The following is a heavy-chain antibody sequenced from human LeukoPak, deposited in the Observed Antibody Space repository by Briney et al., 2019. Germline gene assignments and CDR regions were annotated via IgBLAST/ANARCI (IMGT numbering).Heavy chain of an antibody. CDR2: ISSSSSYI. V-gene: IGHV3-21*01. CDR3: AREYYYDRSGYYGWFDP. CDR1: GFTFSSYS. J-gene: IGHJ5*02. Sequence: PGGSLRLSCAASGFTFSSYSMNWVRQAPGKGLEWVSSISSSSSYIYYADSVKGRFTISRDNAKNSLYLQMNSLRAEDTAVYYCAREYYYDRSGYYGWFDPWGQGTLVTVSS. D-gene: IGHD3-22*01.